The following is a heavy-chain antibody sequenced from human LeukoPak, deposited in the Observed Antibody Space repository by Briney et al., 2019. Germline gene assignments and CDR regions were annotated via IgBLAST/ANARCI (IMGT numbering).Heavy chain of an antibody. D-gene: IGHD2-15*01. CDR2: ISGSGGST. CDR1: GFTFSSYA. Sequence: GGSLRLSCAASGFTFSSYAMSWVRQAPGKGLEWVSAISGSGGSTYYADSVKGRFTISRDNAKNSLYLQMNSLRAEDTAVYYCARAGDCSGGSCYGYFDYWGQGTLVTVSS. J-gene: IGHJ4*02. CDR3: ARAGDCSGGSCYGYFDY. V-gene: IGHV3-23*01.